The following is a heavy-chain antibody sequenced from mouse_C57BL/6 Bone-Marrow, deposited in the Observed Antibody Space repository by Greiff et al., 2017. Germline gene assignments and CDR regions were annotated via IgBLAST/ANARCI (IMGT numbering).Heavy chain of an antibody. V-gene: IGHV1-59*01. D-gene: IGHD1-1*01. CDR1: GYTFTSYW. J-gene: IGHJ3*01. CDR3: ARGGIITPWFAD. CDR2: IDPSDSYT. Sequence: VQLQQPGAELVRPGTSVKLSCKASGYTFTSYWMHWVKQRPGQGLEWIGVIDPSDSYTNYNQKFKGKATLTVDTSSSTAYMQLSGLTSEDSAVYYCARGGIITPWFADWGQGTLVTVSA.